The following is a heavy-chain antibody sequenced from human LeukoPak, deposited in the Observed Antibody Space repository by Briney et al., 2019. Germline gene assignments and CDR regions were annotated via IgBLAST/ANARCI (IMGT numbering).Heavy chain of an antibody. Sequence: SETLSLTCTVSVGPISSNYYWSWIRQPAGKGLENIGRIYNSGITNYNPSLKSRVTISVDTSKNQFSLKLSSVTAADTAVYYCARASPTGDLDYWGQGTLVTVSS. CDR2: IYNSGIT. J-gene: IGHJ4*02. CDR3: ARASPTGDLDY. CDR1: VGPISSNYY. D-gene: IGHD7-27*01. V-gene: IGHV4-4*07.